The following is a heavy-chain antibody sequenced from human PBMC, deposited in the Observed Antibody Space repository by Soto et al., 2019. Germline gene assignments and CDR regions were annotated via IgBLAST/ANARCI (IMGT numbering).Heavy chain of an antibody. CDR2: ISWNSGSI. Sequence: GGSLRLSCAASGFTFDDYAMHWVRQAPGKGLEWVSGISWNSGSIGYADSVKGRFTISRDNAKNSLYLQMNSLRAEDTALYYCVKGGIVATIANFDYWGQGTLVTVSS. CDR3: VKGGIVATIANFDY. D-gene: IGHD5-12*01. CDR1: GFTFDDYA. J-gene: IGHJ4*02. V-gene: IGHV3-9*01.